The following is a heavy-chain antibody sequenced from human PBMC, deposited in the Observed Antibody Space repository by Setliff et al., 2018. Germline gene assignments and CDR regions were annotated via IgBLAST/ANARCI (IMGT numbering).Heavy chain of an antibody. V-gene: IGHV3-48*01. CDR2: IISNSLTI. D-gene: IGHD2-15*01. J-gene: IGHJ4*02. CDR3: ARTCSGSGCYAGLES. CDR1: GFNFNLYN. Sequence: GGSLRLSCAASGFNFNLYNMNWVRQAPGKGLEWVSYIISNSLTIHYADSVRGRFTISRDNARNSLYLQMNSLRPEDTAVYYCARTCSGSGCYAGLESWGQGTPVTVSS.